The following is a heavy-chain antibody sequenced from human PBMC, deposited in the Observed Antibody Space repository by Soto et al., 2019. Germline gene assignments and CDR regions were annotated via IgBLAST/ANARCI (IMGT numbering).Heavy chain of an antibody. CDR3: ANSRRPSFYDILNGPDY. D-gene: IGHD3-9*01. J-gene: IGHJ4*02. CDR2: IFHSGST. Sequence: SETLSLTCAFSGCSISSNNWWSWVRQPPGKGLEWIGEIFHSGSTHYSPSLKSRVTISVDKSKNHFSLNLTSVTAADTAVYYCANSRRPSFYDILNGPDYWGQGTLVTVSS. CDR1: GCSISSNNW. V-gene: IGHV4-4*02.